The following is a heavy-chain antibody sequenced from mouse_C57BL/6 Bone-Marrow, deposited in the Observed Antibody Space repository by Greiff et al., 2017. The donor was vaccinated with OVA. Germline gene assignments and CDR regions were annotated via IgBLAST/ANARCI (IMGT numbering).Heavy chain of an antibody. CDR3: ARITTGYYFDY. CDR1: GYTFTDYY. Sequence: EVQLVESGPVLVKPGASVKMSCKASGYTFTDYYMNWVKQSHGKSLEWIGVINPYNGGTSYNQKFKGKATLTVDKSSSTAYMELNSLTSEDSAVYYCARITTGYYFDYWGQGTTLTVSS. V-gene: IGHV1-19*01. D-gene: IGHD1-1*01. CDR2: INPYNGGT. J-gene: IGHJ2*01.